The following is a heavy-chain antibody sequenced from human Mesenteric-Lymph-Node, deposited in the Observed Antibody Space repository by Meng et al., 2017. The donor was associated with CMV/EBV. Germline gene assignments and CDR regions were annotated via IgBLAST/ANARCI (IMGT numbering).Heavy chain of an antibody. V-gene: IGHV3-21*01. CDR3: ARDLKSSSSGDYYYYGMDV. D-gene: IGHD6-6*01. CDR2: ISSSSSYI. CDR1: GFTFSSYS. Sequence: GESLKISCAASGFTFSSYSMNWVRQAPGKGLEWVSSISSSSSYIYYADSVKGRFTISRDNAKNSLYLQMNSLRAEDTAVYYCARDLKSSSSGDYYYYGMDVWGQGTTVTVS. J-gene: IGHJ6*02.